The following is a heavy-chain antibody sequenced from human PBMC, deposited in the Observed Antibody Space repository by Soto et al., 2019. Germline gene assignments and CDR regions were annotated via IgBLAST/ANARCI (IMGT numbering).Heavy chain of an antibody. V-gene: IGHV3-7*03. CDR1: GFIFSSYW. D-gene: IGHD3-22*01. J-gene: IGHJ3*02. CDR3: ARETHEDRPLSGNAFDI. CDR2: IMRDGSEK. Sequence: EVQLVESGGGLVQPGGSLRLSCAGSGFIFSSYWMTWVRQAPGKGLEWVANIMRDGSEKYYVDSVKGRFTISRDNAKKSLYLQMNSLRAEDTAVYYCARETHEDRPLSGNAFDIWGQGTMVTISS.